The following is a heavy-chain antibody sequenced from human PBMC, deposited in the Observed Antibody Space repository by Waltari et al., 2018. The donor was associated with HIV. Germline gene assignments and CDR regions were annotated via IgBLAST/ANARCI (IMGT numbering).Heavy chain of an antibody. V-gene: IGHV4-34*01. D-gene: IGHD3-10*01. CDR3: ARVFGGGHFDY. CDR2: INQSGNT. CDR1: GWSFSGYF. J-gene: IGHJ4*02. Sequence: QVQLQQWGAGLLKPSETLSLTCAVYGWSFSGYFWTWIRQAPGKGLEWIGEINQSGNTRYNPSLKSRVTTSIDTSKNQFSLRLNSVTAADTAVYYCARVFGGGHFDYWGRGTLVTVS.